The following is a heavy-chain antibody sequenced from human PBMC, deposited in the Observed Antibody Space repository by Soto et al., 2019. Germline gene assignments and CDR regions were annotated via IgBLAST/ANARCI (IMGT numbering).Heavy chain of an antibody. CDR2: ISTYNGNT. Sequence: QVKLVQSGTEVKKPGASVKVSCKASGYTFTTCGISWVRQAPGQGLEWMGWISTYNGNTNYAQKLQGRVTMTTDTSTSTAYMELRSLRSDDTAVYYCVRDLDGSGSYYTDFWGQGTLVYVSS. CDR1: GYTFTTCG. J-gene: IGHJ4*02. V-gene: IGHV1-18*01. CDR3: VRDLDGSGSYYTDF. D-gene: IGHD3-10*01.